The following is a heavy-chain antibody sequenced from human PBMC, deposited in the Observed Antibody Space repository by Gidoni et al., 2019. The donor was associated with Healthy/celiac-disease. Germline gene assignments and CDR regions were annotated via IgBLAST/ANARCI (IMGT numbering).Heavy chain of an antibody. Sequence: QVQLVQSGAEVKKPGSSVQVSCKASGGTFSSYAISWVRQAPGQGLEWIGGIIPFFGTANYAQKFQGRVTITADESTSTAYMELSSLRSEDTAVYYCAREEELQWLVRENYYYYGMDVWGQGTTVTVSS. D-gene: IGHD6-19*01. J-gene: IGHJ6*02. CDR2: IIPFFGTA. CDR3: AREEELQWLVRENYYYYGMDV. CDR1: GGTFSSYA. V-gene: IGHV1-69*01.